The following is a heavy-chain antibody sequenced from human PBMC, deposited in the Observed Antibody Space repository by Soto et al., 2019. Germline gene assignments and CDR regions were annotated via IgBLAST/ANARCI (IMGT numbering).Heavy chain of an antibody. J-gene: IGHJ4*02. CDR2: IYSGGST. V-gene: IGHV3-66*04. D-gene: IGHD5-18*01. Sequence: EVQLVESGGGLVQPGGSLRLSCAASGVTVSSNYMSWVRQAPGKGLEWVSVIYSGGSTYYADSVKGRFTISRDNSKNTLYLQMCSLRAEDTAVYYCARHGYDYGGGYFDYWGQGTLVTVSS. CDR1: GVTVSSNY. CDR3: ARHGYDYGGGYFDY.